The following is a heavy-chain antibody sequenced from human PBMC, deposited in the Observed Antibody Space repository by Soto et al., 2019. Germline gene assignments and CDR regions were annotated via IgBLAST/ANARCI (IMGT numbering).Heavy chain of an antibody. Sequence: QVRLEQSGPEVKKTGASVRVSCKASGYTFTSYGISWVRQAPGQGLEWMGWINIYSGDANYAQRFQDRVTMTRDTSTNTVYMEMRSLRSDDTAVYYCARALYYYDNSGLASWGQGTLVTVSS. D-gene: IGHD3-22*01. J-gene: IGHJ5*02. CDR1: GYTFTSYG. V-gene: IGHV1-18*01. CDR3: ARALYYYDNSGLAS. CDR2: INIYSGDA.